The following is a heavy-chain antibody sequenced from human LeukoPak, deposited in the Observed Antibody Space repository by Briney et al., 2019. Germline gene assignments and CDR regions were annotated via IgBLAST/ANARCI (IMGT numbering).Heavy chain of an antibody. CDR3: AKKGGWSSPFDY. Sequence: GGSLRLSCAVSGFTFSSYAMSWVRQAPGKGLEWVSAISGSGGSTYYADSVKGRFTISKDNSKNTLYLQMNSLRAEDTAVYYCAKKGGWSSPFDYWGQGTLVTVSS. CDR2: ISGSGGST. V-gene: IGHV3-23*01. D-gene: IGHD6-19*01. CDR1: GFTFSSYA. J-gene: IGHJ4*02.